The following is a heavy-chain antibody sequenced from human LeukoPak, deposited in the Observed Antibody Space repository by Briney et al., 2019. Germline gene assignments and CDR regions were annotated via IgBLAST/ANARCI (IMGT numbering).Heavy chain of an antibody. D-gene: IGHD2-2*01. CDR3: ARGRAVPAAMGY. V-gene: IGHV1-8*01. Sequence: ASVKVSCKASGGTFTSYDINWVRQATGQGLEWMGWMNPNSGNTGYAQKFQGRVTMTRNTSISTAYMELSSLRSEDTAVYYCARGRAVPAAMGYWGQGTLVTVSS. CDR1: GGTFTSYD. J-gene: IGHJ4*02. CDR2: MNPNSGNT.